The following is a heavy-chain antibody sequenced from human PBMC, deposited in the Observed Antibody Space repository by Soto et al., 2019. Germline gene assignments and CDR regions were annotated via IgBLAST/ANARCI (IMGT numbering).Heavy chain of an antibody. CDR2: IYYSGST. D-gene: IGHD6-19*01. J-gene: IGHJ5*02. V-gene: IGHV4-31*03. CDR1: GGSISSGGYY. Sequence: QVQLQESGPGLVKPSQTLSLTCTVSGGSISSGGYYWSWIRQHPGKGLEWIGYIYYSGSTYYNPSLKSRVTIAVDPSKNQFSLKLSSVTAADTAVYYCARDGGVSVAGINNCSDPWGQETLVTVSS. CDR3: ARDGGVSVAGINNCSDP.